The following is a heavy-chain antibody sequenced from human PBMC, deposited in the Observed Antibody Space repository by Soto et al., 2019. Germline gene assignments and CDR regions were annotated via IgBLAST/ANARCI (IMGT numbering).Heavy chain of an antibody. V-gene: IGHV1-18*01. CDR2: ISTYDDKT. Sequence: QVQLVQSGAEVKTPGASVKVSCRASGYSFRTHGISWVRQAPGQGLEWMGWISTYDDKTNFPQKFQGRITMTTDTSTNTAYMELRSLRSDDTAVYFCARDLGYCNSSGCFRNWFDPWGQGTLVTVSS. CDR1: GYSFRTHG. J-gene: IGHJ5*02. CDR3: ARDLGYCNSSGCFRNWFDP. D-gene: IGHD2-15*01.